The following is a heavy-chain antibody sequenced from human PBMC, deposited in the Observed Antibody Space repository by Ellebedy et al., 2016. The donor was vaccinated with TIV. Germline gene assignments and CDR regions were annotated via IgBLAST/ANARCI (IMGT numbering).Heavy chain of an antibody. Sequence: KVSCKGSGYSFTTYWITWVRQMPGKGLEWMGRIDPSDSYTNYSPSFQGHVTISADKFNSTAHLQWSSLKASDTAMYYCARHKNTAMTNDYWGQGTLVTVSS. CDR3: ARHKNTAMTNDY. D-gene: IGHD5-18*01. CDR1: GYSFTTYW. J-gene: IGHJ4*02. V-gene: IGHV5-10-1*01. CDR2: IDPSDSYT.